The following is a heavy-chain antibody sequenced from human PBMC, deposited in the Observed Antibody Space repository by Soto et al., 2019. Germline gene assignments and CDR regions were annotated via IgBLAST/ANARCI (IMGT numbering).Heavy chain of an antibody. CDR1: GYTLTSYG. V-gene: IGHV1-18*04. CDR2: ISDSNGNT. J-gene: IGHJ5*02. Sequence: GSAKVSCKASGYTLTSYGISWVRQPPGQGLEWMGWISDSNGNTNYAQKLTGRVTLTTDTPTSTAYIELRSLISDDTAVYYCGRCPKPGIAVAGTGKWCDPWGKGTLVTVS. D-gene: IGHD6-19*01. CDR3: GRCPKPGIAVAGTGKWCDP.